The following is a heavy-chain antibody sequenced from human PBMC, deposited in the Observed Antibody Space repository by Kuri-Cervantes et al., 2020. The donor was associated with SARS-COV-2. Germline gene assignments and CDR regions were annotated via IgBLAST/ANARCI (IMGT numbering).Heavy chain of an antibody. D-gene: IGHD6-13*01. Sequence: GESLKISCAASGFTFSDYYMSWIRQAPGKGLEWVSYISSSGSTIYYADSVKGQFTISRDNAKNSLYLQMNSLGAEDTAVYYCARTRIAAAGTDAFDIWGQGTMVTVSS. J-gene: IGHJ3*02. CDR2: ISSSGSTI. CDR1: GFTFSDYY. V-gene: IGHV3-11*01. CDR3: ARTRIAAAGTDAFDI.